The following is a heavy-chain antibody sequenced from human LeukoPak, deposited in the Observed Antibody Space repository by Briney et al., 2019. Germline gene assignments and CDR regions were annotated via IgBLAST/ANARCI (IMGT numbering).Heavy chain of an antibody. Sequence: PSETLPLTCTVSGGSISSSSYYWGWIRQPPGKGLEWIVSIYYSGSTYYNPSLKSRVTISVDTSKNQFSLKLSSVTAADTAVYYCARQDGPYYYDSSGYYPGYFDYWGQGTLVTVSS. J-gene: IGHJ4*02. CDR3: ARQDGPYYYDSSGYYPGYFDY. CDR1: GGSISSSSYY. CDR2: IYYSGST. V-gene: IGHV4-39*01. D-gene: IGHD3-22*01.